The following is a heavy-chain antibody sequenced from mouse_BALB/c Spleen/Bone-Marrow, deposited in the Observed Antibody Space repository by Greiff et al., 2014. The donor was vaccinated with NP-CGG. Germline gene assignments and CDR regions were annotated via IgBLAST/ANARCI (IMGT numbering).Heavy chain of an antibody. J-gene: IGHJ4*01. CDR1: GYSITSDYS. CDR3: ARFAGTPYTMDY. V-gene: IGHV3-1*02. Sequence: EVKLQESGPDLVKPSQSLSLTCTVTGYSITSDYSWHWIRQFPGNKLEWMGYIHYSGTTVYNPSLKSRISFTRDTSNNQFFLQLNSVTTEDTATYYCARFAGTPYTMDYWGQGTSVTVSS. CDR2: IHYSGTT. D-gene: IGHD4-1*01.